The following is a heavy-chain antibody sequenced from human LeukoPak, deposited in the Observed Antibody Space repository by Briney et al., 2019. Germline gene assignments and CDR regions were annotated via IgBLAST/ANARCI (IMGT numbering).Heavy chain of an antibody. CDR3: VKGGPGYCSSTSCYHLGY. Sequence: GGPLRLSCSASGFTFSSYAMHWVRQAPGKGLEYVSAISSNGGSTYYADSVKGRFTISRDNSKNTLYLQMSSLRAEDTAVYYCVKGGPGYCSSTSCYHLGYWGQGTLVTVSS. CDR1: GFTFSSYA. J-gene: IGHJ4*02. CDR2: ISSNGGST. V-gene: IGHV3-64D*06. D-gene: IGHD2-2*01.